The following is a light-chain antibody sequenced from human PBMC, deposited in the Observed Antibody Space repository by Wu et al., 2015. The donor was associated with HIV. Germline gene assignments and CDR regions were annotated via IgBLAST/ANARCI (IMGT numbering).Light chain of an antibody. V-gene: IGKV1-39*01. CDR3: QQSYSTPPS. CDR1: QSISSY. Sequence: DIQMTQSPSSLSASVGDGVTITCRASQSISSYLNWYQQKPGKAPKLLIYAASSLQSGVPSRLSGSGSGTDFTLTISSLQPEDFATYYCQQSYSTPPSFGQGTKLEIK. CDR2: AAS. J-gene: IGKJ2*03.